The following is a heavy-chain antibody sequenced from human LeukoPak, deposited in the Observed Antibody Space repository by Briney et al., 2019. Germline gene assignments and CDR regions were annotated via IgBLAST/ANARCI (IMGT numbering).Heavy chain of an antibody. CDR2: IYYSGST. Sequence: PPETLSLTCTVSGGSISSYYWSWIRQPPGKGLEWIGYIYYSGSTNYNPSLKSRVTISVDTSKNQFSLKLSSVTAADTAVYYCARQSGATISPKYDYWGQGTLVTVSS. CDR3: ARQSGATISPKYDY. V-gene: IGHV4-59*08. D-gene: IGHD1-26*01. CDR1: GGSISSYY. J-gene: IGHJ4*02.